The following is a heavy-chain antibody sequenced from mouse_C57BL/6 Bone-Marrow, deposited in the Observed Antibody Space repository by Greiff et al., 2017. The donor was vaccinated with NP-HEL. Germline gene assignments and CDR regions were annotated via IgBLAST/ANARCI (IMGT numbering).Heavy chain of an antibody. CDR1: GFTFSDYY. V-gene: IGHV5-16*01. Sequence: KLMESVGGGGQTGSSMRLSCTASGFTFSDYYMAWVRQVPEKGLEWVANINPDVIRTYSLASLKSRFIISRDNAKNILYLQMSSLKSEDTATYYCARVGQLRLGYFDYWGQGTTLTVSS. CDR2: INPDVIRT. CDR3: ARVGQLRLGYFDY. D-gene: IGHD3-2*02. J-gene: IGHJ2*01.